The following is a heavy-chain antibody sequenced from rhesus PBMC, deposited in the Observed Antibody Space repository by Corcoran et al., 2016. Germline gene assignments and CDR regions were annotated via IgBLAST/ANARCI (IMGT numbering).Heavy chain of an antibody. D-gene: IGHD4-29*01. CDR3: ARDVSVAAKGDFDY. V-gene: IGHV4-169*02. J-gene: IGHJ4*01. Sequence: QLQLQESGPGLVKPSETLSVTCAVSGGSISSSYWSWIRKAPGKGLEWSGYIYCSCSSTNYNPSLKSRVTLSVATSKNQLSLNLSSVTTADTAVYYCARDVSVAAKGDFDYWGPGVLVTVSS. CDR2: IYCSCSST. CDR1: GGSISSSY.